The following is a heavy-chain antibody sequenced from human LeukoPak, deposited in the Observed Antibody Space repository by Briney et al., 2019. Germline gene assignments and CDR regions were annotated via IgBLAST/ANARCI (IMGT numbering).Heavy chain of an antibody. D-gene: IGHD2-15*01. V-gene: IGHV3-23*01. CDR3: ANLAWKVAATDSAYY. J-gene: IGHJ4*02. CDR1: GFTFSSYA. Sequence: PGGSLRHSCAASGFTFSSYAMSWVRQAPGKGLEWVSAISGSGGSTYYADSVKGRFTISRDNSKNTLYLQMNSLRAEDTAVYYCANLAWKVAATDSAYYWGQGTLVTVSS. CDR2: ISGSGGST.